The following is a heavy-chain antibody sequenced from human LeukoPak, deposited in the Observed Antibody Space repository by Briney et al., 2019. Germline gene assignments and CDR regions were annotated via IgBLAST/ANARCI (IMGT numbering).Heavy chain of an antibody. V-gene: IGHV3-48*03. J-gene: IGHJ4*02. Sequence: SGGSLRLSCAASGFTFSSYEMNWVRQAPGKGLEWVSYISSSGSTIYYADSVKGRFTISRDNAKNSLYLQMNSLRAEDTAVYYCARWLRYFDWPFKDYWGQGTLVTVSS. CDR3: ARWLRYFDWPFKDY. D-gene: IGHD3-9*01. CDR1: GFTFSSYE. CDR2: ISSSGSTI.